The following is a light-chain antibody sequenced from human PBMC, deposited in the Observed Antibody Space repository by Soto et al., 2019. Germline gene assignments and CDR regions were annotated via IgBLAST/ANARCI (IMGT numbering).Light chain of an antibody. J-gene: IGKJ5*01. CDR1: QSVLYSSNNKNY. V-gene: IGKV4-1*01. CDR3: QQRYSWPPIT. CDR2: WAS. Sequence: DLVLTQSPDSLAVSLGERATINCKSSQSVLYSSNNKNYLAWYQQKPGQPPKLLIYWASTRGSGVPDRFSGSGSGTDFTLTINNLQAEDVAVYYCQQRYSWPPITFGQGTRLEIK.